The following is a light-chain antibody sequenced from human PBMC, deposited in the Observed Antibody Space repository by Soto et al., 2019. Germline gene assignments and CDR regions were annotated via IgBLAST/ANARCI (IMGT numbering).Light chain of an antibody. J-gene: IGKJ5*01. V-gene: IGKV3-11*01. CDR3: QHRSNWPIT. CDR1: RSVSSY. Sequence: LLLTQSPATLSLSPLESAALSCRATRSVSSYLAWYQQKPGQAPRLLIYDASSRPTDIPARFSGSGSGTDFTLTISSLEPEDFALYYCQHRSNWPITFGQGTRLEIK. CDR2: DAS.